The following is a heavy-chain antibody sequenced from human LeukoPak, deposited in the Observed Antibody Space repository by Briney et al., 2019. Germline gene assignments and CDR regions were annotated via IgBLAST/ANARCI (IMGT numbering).Heavy chain of an antibody. V-gene: IGHV3-30*02. CDR2: IRYDGSNK. J-gene: IGHJ3*02. D-gene: IGHD3-16*01. Sequence: PGGSLRLSCAASGFTFSSYGMHWVRQAPGKGLEWVAFIRYDGSNKYYADSVKGRFTISRDNSKNTLYLQMNSLRAEDTAVYYCAKGLYYDYVWGRKNDAFDIWGQGTMVTVSS. CDR1: GFTFSSYG. CDR3: AKGLYYDYVWGRKNDAFDI.